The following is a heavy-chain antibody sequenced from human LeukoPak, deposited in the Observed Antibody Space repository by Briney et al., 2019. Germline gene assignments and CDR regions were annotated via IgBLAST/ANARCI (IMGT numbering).Heavy chain of an antibody. J-gene: IGHJ4*02. CDR2: ISNDERSK. Sequence: PGGSLRLSCVASGFTFHNFAMHWVRQAPGKGLEWVAVISNDERSKYYTDSVKGRFTISRDNSKNTVYLQMNSLRTEDTAVYYCARPSPPGDGYNPCDYWGPGALVIVSS. D-gene: IGHD5-24*01. CDR1: GFTFHNFA. CDR3: ARPSPPGDGYNPCDY. V-gene: IGHV3-30*04.